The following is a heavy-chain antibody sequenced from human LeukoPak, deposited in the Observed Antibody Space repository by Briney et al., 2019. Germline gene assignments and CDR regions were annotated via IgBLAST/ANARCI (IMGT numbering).Heavy chain of an antibody. D-gene: IGHD4-17*01. CDR3: ARGRYDYGDYSVWDY. V-gene: IGHV3-48*04. CDR1: GFTFSSYS. CDR2: ISSSSSTI. Sequence: GGSLRLSCSASGFTFSSYSMTWVRQAPGKGREGGSYISSSSSTIYYAHSVKGRFTISRDNTKNSLYLQMNSLRAEDTAVYYCARGRYDYGDYSVWDYWGQGTLVTVSS. J-gene: IGHJ4*02.